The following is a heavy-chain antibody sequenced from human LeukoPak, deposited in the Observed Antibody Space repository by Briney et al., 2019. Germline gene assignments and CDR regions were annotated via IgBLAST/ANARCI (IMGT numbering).Heavy chain of an antibody. V-gene: IGHV4-61*01. CDR2: IYYSGST. CDR3: VREAATDYYDSSGYYRQTEVFDA. CDR1: GGSASSGSYY. Sequence: SETLSLTCTVSGGSASSGSYYWSWIRQPPGKGLEWIGYIYYSGSTNYNPSLKSRVTISVDTSKNQFSLKLRSVTAADTAVYYCVREAATDYYDSSGYYRQTEVFDAWGQGTMVTVSS. D-gene: IGHD3-22*01. J-gene: IGHJ3*01.